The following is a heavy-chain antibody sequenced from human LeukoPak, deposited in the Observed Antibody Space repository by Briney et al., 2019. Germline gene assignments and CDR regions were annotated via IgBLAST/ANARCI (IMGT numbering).Heavy chain of an antibody. CDR2: INHSGST. V-gene: IGHV4-34*01. J-gene: IGHJ4*02. Sequence: PSETLSLTCAVYGGSFSGDSWSWIRQPPGKGLEWIGEINHSGSTNYNPSLKTRVTMSADTSKSQFSQRLNSGTAADTAVYYCARLKEGDYGDYFDYWGQGTLVTVSS. CDR1: GGSFSGDS. CDR3: ARLKEGDYGDYFDY. D-gene: IGHD4-17*01.